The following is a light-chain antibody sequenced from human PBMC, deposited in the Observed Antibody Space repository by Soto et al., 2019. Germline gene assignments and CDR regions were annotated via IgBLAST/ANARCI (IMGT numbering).Light chain of an antibody. CDR3: QQYYSYPLT. V-gene: IGKV1-13*02. Sequence: AIQMTQSPSSLSASVGDRVTTTCRASQGIRDDLGWYQQKPGKAPKLLIYDASTLQSGVPSRFSGSGSGTDFTLTISCLQSEDFATYYCQQYYSYPLTFGGGTKVDIK. J-gene: IGKJ4*01. CDR2: DAS. CDR1: QGIRDD.